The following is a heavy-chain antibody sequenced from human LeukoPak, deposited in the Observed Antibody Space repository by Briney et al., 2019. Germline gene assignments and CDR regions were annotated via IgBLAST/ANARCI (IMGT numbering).Heavy chain of an antibody. CDR2: IYYSGST. CDR1: GGSIRGYY. J-gene: IGHJ4*02. CDR3: VRRPYYYDSSGYFDY. V-gene: IGHV4-59*08. Sequence: TSETLSLTCTVSGGSIRGYYWSWIRQPPGKGLEWIGYIYYSGSTNYNPSLKSRVTISVDTSKNQFSLKLSSVTAADTAVYYCVRRPYYYDSSGYFDYWGQGTLVTVSS. D-gene: IGHD3-22*01.